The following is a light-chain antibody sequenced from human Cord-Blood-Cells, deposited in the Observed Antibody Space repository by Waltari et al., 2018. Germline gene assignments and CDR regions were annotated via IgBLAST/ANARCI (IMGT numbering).Light chain of an antibody. CDR1: QSISSY. V-gene: IGKV1-39*01. CDR3: QQSYSTPFT. CDR2: AAS. J-gene: IGKJ3*01. Sequence: DIQMTPSPSSLSASVVDSVTITCRASQSISSYLNWYQQKPGKAPKLLIYAASSVQSGVPSRFSGSGSGTDFTLTISSLQPEDFATYYCQQSYSTPFTFGPGTKVDIK.